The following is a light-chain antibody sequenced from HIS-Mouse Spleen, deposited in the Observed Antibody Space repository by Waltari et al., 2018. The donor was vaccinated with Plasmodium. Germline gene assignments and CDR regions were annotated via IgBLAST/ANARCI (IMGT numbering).Light chain of an antibody. CDR2: DVS. V-gene: IGLV2-14*03. CDR3: SSYTSSSTVV. Sequence: QSALTQPASVSGSPGQSITISCTGTSSGVGGYNYVPWYQQHPGKAPKLMIYDVSNRPSGVSNRFSGSKSGNTASLTISGLQAEDEADYYCSSYTSSSTVVFGGGTKLTVL. J-gene: IGLJ2*01. CDR1: SSGVGGYNY.